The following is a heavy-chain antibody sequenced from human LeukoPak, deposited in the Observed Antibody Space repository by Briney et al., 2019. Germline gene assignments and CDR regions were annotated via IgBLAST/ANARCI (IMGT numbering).Heavy chain of an antibody. J-gene: IGHJ4*02. CDR2: MNPNSGNT. D-gene: IGHD2-2*01. Sequence: ASVKVSCKASGYTFTSYDINWVRRATGQGLEWMGWMNPNSGNTGYAQKFQGRVTMTRNTSISTAYMELSSLRSEDTAVYYCARAFEEGYCSSTSCPGTDLDYWGQGTLVTVSS. CDR1: GYTFTSYD. V-gene: IGHV1-8*01. CDR3: ARAFEEGYCSSTSCPGTDLDY.